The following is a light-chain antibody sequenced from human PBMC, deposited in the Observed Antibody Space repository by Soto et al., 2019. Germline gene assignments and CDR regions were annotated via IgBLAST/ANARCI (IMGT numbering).Light chain of an antibody. Sequence: DIQMTQSPSTLSASVGDRVTITCRASQSISSWLAWYQQKPGKAPKLLIYKASSLESGVPSRFSGSGSGTDFTLTISSLEPEDFAAYYCQQRSNWPRPITFGQGTRLEIK. CDR3: QQRSNWPRPIT. CDR2: KAS. J-gene: IGKJ5*01. V-gene: IGKV1-5*03. CDR1: QSISSW.